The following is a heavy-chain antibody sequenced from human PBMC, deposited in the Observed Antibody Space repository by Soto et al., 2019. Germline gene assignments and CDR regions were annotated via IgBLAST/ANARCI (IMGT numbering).Heavy chain of an antibody. CDR2: IYYSGST. CDR1: GGSINSGDYY. D-gene: IGHD5-12*01. V-gene: IGHV4-30-4*01. Sequence: PSETLSLTCSVSGGSINSGDYYWSWIRQSPGKGLEWIGYIYYSGSTYYNPSLKSRSTISIDTSKNQFFLDVDSVTAADTAVYYCARLYTGYEAFDYWAQGTWSPSPQ. CDR3: ARLYTGYEAFDY. J-gene: IGHJ4*02.